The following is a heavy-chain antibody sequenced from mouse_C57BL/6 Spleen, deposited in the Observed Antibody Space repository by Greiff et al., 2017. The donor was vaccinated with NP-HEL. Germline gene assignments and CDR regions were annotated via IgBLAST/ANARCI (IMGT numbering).Heavy chain of an antibody. CDR2: ISYDGSN. CDR3: ARDRGAGFAY. Sequence: DVHLVESGPGLVKPSQSLSLTCSVTGYSITSGYYWNWIRQFPGNKLEWMGYISYDGSNNYNPSLKNRISITRDTSKNQFFLKLNSVTTEDTATYYCARDRGAGFAYWGQGTLVTVSA. V-gene: IGHV3-6*01. J-gene: IGHJ3*01. CDR1: GYSITSGYY.